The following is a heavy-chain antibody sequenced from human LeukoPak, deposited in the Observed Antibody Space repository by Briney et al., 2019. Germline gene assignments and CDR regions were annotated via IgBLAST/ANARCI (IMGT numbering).Heavy chain of an antibody. D-gene: IGHD5-18*01. Sequence: ASVKVSCKASGGTFSDYAINWVRHAPGQGLEWMGRIIPILDIANYAQKFQGRVTITADRSTSTAYMELSSLRSEDTAVYYCARVEGGHSYGYLGYWGQGTLVTVSS. CDR2: IIPILDIA. CDR3: ARVEGGHSYGYLGY. J-gene: IGHJ4*02. V-gene: IGHV1-69*04. CDR1: GGTFSDYA.